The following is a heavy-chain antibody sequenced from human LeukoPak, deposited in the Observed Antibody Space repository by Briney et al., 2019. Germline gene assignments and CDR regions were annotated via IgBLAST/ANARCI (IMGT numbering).Heavy chain of an antibody. CDR3: ARRGESTSYGDYRFDY. D-gene: IGHD4-17*01. Sequence: GGSLRLSCAASGFTFSSYAISWVRQAPGKGLEWVSAISGSGGSTYYADSVKGRFTISRDNSKNTLFLQMNSLRAEDTAVYYCARRGESTSYGDYRFDYWGQGTLVTVSS. J-gene: IGHJ4*02. CDR1: GFTFSSYA. CDR2: ISGSGGST. V-gene: IGHV3-23*01.